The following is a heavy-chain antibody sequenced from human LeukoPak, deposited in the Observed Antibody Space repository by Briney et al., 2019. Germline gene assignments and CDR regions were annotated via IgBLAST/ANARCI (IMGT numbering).Heavy chain of an antibody. CDR1: GFIFSTYD. V-gene: IGHV3-30*03. J-gene: IGHJ3*02. Sequence: GGSLRLSCAASGFIFSTYDMHWVRQAPGKGLEWVAVISYDRSNKYYADSVKGRFTISRDNSKNTLYLQMNSLRAEDTAVYYCARDRVVVAATGAFDIWGQGTMVTVSS. D-gene: IGHD2-15*01. CDR3: ARDRVVVAATGAFDI. CDR2: ISYDRSNK.